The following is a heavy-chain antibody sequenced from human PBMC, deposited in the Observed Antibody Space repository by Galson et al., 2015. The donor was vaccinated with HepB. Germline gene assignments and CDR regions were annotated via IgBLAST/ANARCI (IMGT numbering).Heavy chain of an antibody. D-gene: IGHD3-22*01. Sequence: SLRLSCAPSGFTFARYAMTWVRQAPGKGLEWISLISGSGSLRYYAESVKGRFTISRDNAKKTLYLQKNSLRSEDTAVYYCAKDRVDYYDSDGHIDAFDVWGQGTVVTVSS. CDR1: GFTFARYA. CDR3: AKDRVDYYDSDGHIDAFDV. V-gene: IGHV3-23*01. CDR2: ISGSGSLR. J-gene: IGHJ3*01.